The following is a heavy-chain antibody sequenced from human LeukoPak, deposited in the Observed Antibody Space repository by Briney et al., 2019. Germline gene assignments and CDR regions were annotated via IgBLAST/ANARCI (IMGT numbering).Heavy chain of an antibody. CDR1: RFAFSDDY. CDR3: AKEIAAYSSFSPPDY. D-gene: IGHD6-6*01. J-gene: IGHJ4*02. V-gene: IGHV3-30*18. CDR2: VSYDGSNK. Sequence: GGSLRLSCTGSRFAFSDDYMHWVRQAPGKGLEWVAVVSYDGSNKYYGDSVKGRFTISRDNSRNTLYLQLNSLRAEDTAMYYCAKEIAAYSSFSPPDYWGQGTLVSVSS.